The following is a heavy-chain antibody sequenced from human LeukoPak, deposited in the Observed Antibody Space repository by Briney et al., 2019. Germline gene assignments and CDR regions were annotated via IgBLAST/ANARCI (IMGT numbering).Heavy chain of an antibody. CDR2: INHSGST. Sequence: SETLSLTCAVSGGSISSYYWSWIRQPPGKGLEWIGEINHSGSTNYNPSLKSRVTISVDTSKNQFSLKLSSVTAADTAVYYCARRGGYYDSSGYRSRLYYYYYMDVWGKGTTVTISS. D-gene: IGHD3-22*01. CDR3: ARRGGYYDSSGYRSRLYYYYYMDV. V-gene: IGHV4-34*01. CDR1: GGSISSYY. J-gene: IGHJ6*03.